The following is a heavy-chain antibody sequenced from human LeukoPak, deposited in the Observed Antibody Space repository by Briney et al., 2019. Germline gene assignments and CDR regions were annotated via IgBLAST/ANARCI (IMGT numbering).Heavy chain of an antibody. J-gene: IGHJ6*02. Sequence: PSETLSLTCTISGGSISSYYWSWIRQPPGKGLEWIGYIYYSGSTNYNPSLKSRVTISVDTSKNQFSLKLSSVTAADTAVYYCARGSFRSSSWYQYYDYGMDVWGQGTTVTVSS. V-gene: IGHV4-59*01. CDR3: ARGSFRSSSWYQYYDYGMDV. D-gene: IGHD6-13*01. CDR1: GGSISSYY. CDR2: IYYSGST.